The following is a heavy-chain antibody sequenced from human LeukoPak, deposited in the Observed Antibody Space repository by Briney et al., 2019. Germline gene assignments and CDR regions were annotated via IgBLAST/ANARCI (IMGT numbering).Heavy chain of an antibody. CDR3: ARDPSNTSGWSPYFDF. Sequence: GASVKVSCKASGYTFTNHGIAWVRQAPGQGLEWMGWISCYNGDTRYAQKLQGRVTMSTDTSTTTAYMELTSLRSDDTAVYYCARDPSNTSGWSPYFDFWGQGTLVTVSS. CDR1: GYTFTNHG. CDR2: ISCYNGDT. V-gene: IGHV1-18*01. D-gene: IGHD6-19*01. J-gene: IGHJ4*02.